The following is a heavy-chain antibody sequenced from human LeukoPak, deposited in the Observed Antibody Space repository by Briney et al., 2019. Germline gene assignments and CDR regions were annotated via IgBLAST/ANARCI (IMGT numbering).Heavy chain of an antibody. CDR2: IYYSGST. V-gene: IGHV4-39*01. Sequence: SSETLSLTCTVSGGSISSSSYYWGWIRQPPGKGLEWIGSIYYSGSTYYNPSLKSRVTISVDTSENQFSLKLSSVTAADTAVYYCVRWNDSSGHYDYWGQGTLVTVSS. J-gene: IGHJ4*02. D-gene: IGHD3-22*01. CDR3: VRWNDSSGHYDY. CDR1: GGSISSSSYY.